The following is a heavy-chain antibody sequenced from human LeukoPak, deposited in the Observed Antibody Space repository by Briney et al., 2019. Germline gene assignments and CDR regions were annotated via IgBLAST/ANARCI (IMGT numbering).Heavy chain of an antibody. CDR1: GYSISSGYY. CDR2: IYHSGST. Sequence: SETLSLTCAVSGYSISSGYYWGWIRQPPGKGLEWIGSIYHSGSTYYNPSLKSRVTISVDTSKNQFSLKLSSVTAADTAVYYCARRAGGFLNYVGPGRRFWFDPWGQGTLVTVSS. D-gene: IGHD4-23*01. J-gene: IGHJ5*02. CDR3: ARRAGGFLNYVGPGRRFWFDP. V-gene: IGHV4-38-2*01.